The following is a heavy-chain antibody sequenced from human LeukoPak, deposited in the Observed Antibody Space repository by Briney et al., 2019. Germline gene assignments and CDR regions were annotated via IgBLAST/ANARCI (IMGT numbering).Heavy chain of an antibody. J-gene: IGHJ6*02. CDR3: ARDGGIIRFGGQDV. CDR1: GFTFSDFW. V-gene: IGHV3-7*01. Sequence: SGGSLRLSCAASGFTFSDFWLSWVRQAPGKGLEWVANMNRDGSEKNYVDSMKGRITIYRDNAKNSLYLQMNSLRVEDTAVYYCARDGGIIRFGGQDVWGQGTTVTVS. D-gene: IGHD3-16*01. CDR2: MNRDGSEK.